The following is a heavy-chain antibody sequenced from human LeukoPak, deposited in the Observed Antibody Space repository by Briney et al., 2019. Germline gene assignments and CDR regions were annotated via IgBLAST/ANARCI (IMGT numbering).Heavy chain of an antibody. Sequence: GGSLRLSCAASGFTFSDYSINWVRQAPGKGLVWVSRINSDGSSTSYADSVKGRFTISRDNAKNTLYLRMNSLRAEDTAVYFCASGRYNSGGYFFDYWGQGTLVTVSS. CDR1: GFTFSDYS. CDR3: ASGRYNSGGYFFDY. V-gene: IGHV3-74*01. D-gene: IGHD2-15*01. J-gene: IGHJ4*02. CDR2: INSDGSST.